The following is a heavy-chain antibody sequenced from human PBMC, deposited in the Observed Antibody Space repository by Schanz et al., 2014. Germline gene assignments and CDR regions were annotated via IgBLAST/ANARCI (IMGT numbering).Heavy chain of an antibody. V-gene: IGHV3-66*01. J-gene: IGHJ4*02. CDR3: ARDKGGYYPFDY. CDR2: IASGGSHT. CDR1: GFTVSNNY. D-gene: IGHD3-3*01. Sequence: EVQLVESGGGLVQPGGSLRLSCAASGFTVSNNYMSWVRQAPGKGLEWVSTIASGGSHTFYADSVKGRFTISRDNSKNTLYLQMNSLRAEDTAVYYCARDKGGYYPFDYWGQGTLVTVSS.